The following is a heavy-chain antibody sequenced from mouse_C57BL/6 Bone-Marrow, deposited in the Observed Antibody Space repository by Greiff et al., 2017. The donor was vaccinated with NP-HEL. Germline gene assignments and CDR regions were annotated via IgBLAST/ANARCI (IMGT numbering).Heavy chain of an antibody. V-gene: IGHV1-54*01. J-gene: IGHJ3*01. CDR2: INPGSGGT. CDR1: GYAFTNYL. D-gene: IGHD1-1*01. Sequence: VQLQQSGAELVRPGTSVKVSCKASGYAFTNYLIEWVKQRPGQGLEWIGVINPGSGGTNYNEKFKGKATLTADKSSSTAYMQLISLPSEDSAVYFCAREGLLRRAWFAYWGQGTLVTVSA. CDR3: AREGLLRRAWFAY.